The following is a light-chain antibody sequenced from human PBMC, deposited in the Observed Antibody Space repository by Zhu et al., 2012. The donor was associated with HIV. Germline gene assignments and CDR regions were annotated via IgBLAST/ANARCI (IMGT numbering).Light chain of an antibody. V-gene: IGKV3-11*01. CDR3: QQRSSRPLT. CDR1: GSVRSF. Sequence: IVLTQSPATLSLSPGERATVSCRASGSVRSFLAWYQQKPGQAPRLLIYDTSKRATGIPARFSGSGSGTDFTLTISSLEPEDFAFYYCQQRSSRPLTFGGGTKVEIK. CDR2: DTS. J-gene: IGKJ4*01.